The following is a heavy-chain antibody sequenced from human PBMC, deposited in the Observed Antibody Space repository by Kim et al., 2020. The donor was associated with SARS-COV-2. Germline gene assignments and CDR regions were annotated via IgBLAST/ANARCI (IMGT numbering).Heavy chain of an antibody. V-gene: IGHV4-39*01. Sequence: SETLSLTCTVSGGSISSSSYYWGWIRQPPGKGLEWIGSIYYSGSTYYNPSLKSRVTISVDTSKNQFSLKLSSVTAADTAVYYCARQEGQMGVTIFGVVETAPFDYWGQGTLVTVSS. CDR3: ARQEGQMGVTIFGVVETAPFDY. J-gene: IGHJ4*02. D-gene: IGHD3-3*01. CDR2: IYYSGST. CDR1: GGSISSSSYY.